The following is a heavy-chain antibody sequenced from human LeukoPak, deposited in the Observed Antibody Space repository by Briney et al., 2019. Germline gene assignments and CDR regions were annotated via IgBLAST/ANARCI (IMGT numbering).Heavy chain of an antibody. CDR3: ARIRTNYYDSSGYYGDY. D-gene: IGHD3-22*01. Sequence: GGSLRLSCAASGFTFSSYSMSWVRQAPGKGLEWVSAISGSGGSTYYADSVKGRFTISRDNSKNTLYLQMNSLRAEDTAVYYCARIRTNYYDSSGYYGDYWGQGTLVTVSS. CDR2: ISGSGGST. CDR1: GFTFSSYS. V-gene: IGHV3-23*01. J-gene: IGHJ4*02.